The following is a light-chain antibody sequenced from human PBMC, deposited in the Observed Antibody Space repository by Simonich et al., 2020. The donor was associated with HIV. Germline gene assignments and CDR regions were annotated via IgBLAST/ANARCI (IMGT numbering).Light chain of an antibody. CDR1: SSDVGGYNY. J-gene: IGLJ3*02. V-gene: IGLV2-11*01. CDR3: CSYAGSYTWV. CDR2: DVS. Sequence: QSALTQPRSVSGSPGQSVTISCTGTSSDVGGYNYVSWYQQHPGKAPKLMIYDVSKRPSVVPDRFSGSKSGNTASRTISGLQAEDEADYYCCSYAGSYTWVFGGGTKLTVL.